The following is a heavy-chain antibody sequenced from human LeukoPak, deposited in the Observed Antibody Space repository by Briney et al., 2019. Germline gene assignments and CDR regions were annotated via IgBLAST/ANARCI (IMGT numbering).Heavy chain of an antibody. CDR2: ISGSGGST. CDR1: GFTFSSYG. V-gene: IGHV3-23*01. CDR3: ARSSGWKSNIDY. D-gene: IGHD6-19*01. Sequence: GGTLRLSCAASGFTFSSYGMSWVRQAPGKELEWVSAISGSGGSTYYADSVKGRFTISRDNSKNTLYLQMNSLRAEDTAVYYCARSSGWKSNIDYWGQGTLVTVSS. J-gene: IGHJ4*02.